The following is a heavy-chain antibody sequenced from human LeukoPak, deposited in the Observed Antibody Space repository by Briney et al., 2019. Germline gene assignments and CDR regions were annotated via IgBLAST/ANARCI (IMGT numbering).Heavy chain of an antibody. J-gene: IGHJ4*02. Sequence: ASVKVSCKASGYTFTSYDINWVRQAPGQGLEWMGGIIPIFGTANYAQKFQGRVTITADESTSTAYMELSSLRSEDTAVYYCARDPRNIVATGYYFDYWGQGTLVTVSS. CDR2: IIPIFGTA. CDR3: ARDPRNIVATGYYFDY. D-gene: IGHD5-12*01. CDR1: GYTFTSYD. V-gene: IGHV1-69*13.